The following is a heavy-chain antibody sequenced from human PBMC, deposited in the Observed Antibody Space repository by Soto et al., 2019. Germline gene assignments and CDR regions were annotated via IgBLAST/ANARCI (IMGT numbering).Heavy chain of an antibody. V-gene: IGHV4-39*01. D-gene: IGHD5-18*01. CDR1: GGSISSSSNY. CDR2: IYYSGST. J-gene: IGHJ4*02. Sequence: SETLSLTCTVSGGSISSSSNYWGWIRQPPGKGLEWIGSIYYSGSTYYNPSLKSRVTISVDTSKNQFSLKLSSVTAADTAVYYCARTLYSYGPRFDYWGQGTLVTVSS. CDR3: ARTLYSYGPRFDY.